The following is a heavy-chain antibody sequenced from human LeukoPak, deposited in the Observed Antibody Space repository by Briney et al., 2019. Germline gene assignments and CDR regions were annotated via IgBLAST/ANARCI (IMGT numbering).Heavy chain of an antibody. D-gene: IGHD3-3*01. CDR3: ARYHDFCSGPDLYGMDV. J-gene: IGHJ6*02. CDR2: IYTSGST. Sequence: SETLSLTCTVSGGPISSGSYYWSWIRQPAGKGLEWIGRIYTSGSTNYNPSLKSRVIISVDTSKNQFSLKLSSVTAADTAVYYCARYHDFCSGPDLYGMDVWGQGTTVTVSS. CDR1: GGPISSGSYY. V-gene: IGHV4-61*02.